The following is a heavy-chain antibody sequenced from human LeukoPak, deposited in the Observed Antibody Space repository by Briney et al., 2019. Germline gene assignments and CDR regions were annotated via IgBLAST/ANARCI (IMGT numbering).Heavy chain of an antibody. D-gene: IGHD3-9*01. Sequence: GASVKVSCKASGGTVSRYAISWVRQAPGQGLEWMGRIIPIFGTPNYAQKFQGRVTITADESTSTAYMELSRLRFEDTAVYYCARQGYTNNLGGYFGDKDDGFDLWGQGTMVTVSS. V-gene: IGHV1-69*13. J-gene: IGHJ3*01. CDR2: IIPIFGTP. CDR3: ARQGYTNNLGGYFGDKDDGFDL. CDR1: GGTVSRYA.